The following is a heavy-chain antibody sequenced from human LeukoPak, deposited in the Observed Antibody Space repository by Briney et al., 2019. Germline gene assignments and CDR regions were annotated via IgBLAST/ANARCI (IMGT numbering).Heavy chain of an antibody. CDR2: INPNSGGT. CDR1: GYTFTGYY. V-gene: IGHV1-2*02. D-gene: IGHD3-3*01. J-gene: IGHJ6*02. CDR3: ATIFGVVPPRYYYYGMDV. Sequence: ASVKVSCKASGYTFTGYYMHWVRQAPGQGLEWMGWINPNSGGTNYAQKIQGRVTMTRDTSISTAYMELSRLRSDDTAVYYCATIFGVVPPRYYYYGMDVWGQGTTVTVSS.